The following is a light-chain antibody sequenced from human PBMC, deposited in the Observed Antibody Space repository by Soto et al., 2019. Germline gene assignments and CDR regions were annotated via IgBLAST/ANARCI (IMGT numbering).Light chain of an antibody. Sequence: QAVVTQPPSASGTPGQRVTISCSGSSSNIGSNTVSWYQQLPGTAPKLLIYSDNERPSGVPDRFSGSKSGTSASLAISGLQSDDEADYHCAAWDDSLNGHVVFGGGTKLTVL. J-gene: IGLJ2*01. CDR1: SSNIGSNT. CDR2: SDN. CDR3: AAWDDSLNGHVV. V-gene: IGLV1-44*01.